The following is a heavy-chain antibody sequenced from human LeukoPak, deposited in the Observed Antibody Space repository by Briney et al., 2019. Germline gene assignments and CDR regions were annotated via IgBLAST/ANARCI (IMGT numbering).Heavy chain of an antibody. CDR2: IYYSGST. CDR1: GGSISSSSTY. J-gene: IGHJ4*02. D-gene: IGHD3-22*01. V-gene: IGHV4-39*01. Sequence: SETLSLTCTVSGGSISSSSTYWGWIRQPPGKGLEWIGSIYYSGSTYYNSSLKSRVTISVDTSKNQFSLKLSSMTAADTAVYYCASDRSGFLWGQGTLVTVPS. CDR3: ASDRSGFL.